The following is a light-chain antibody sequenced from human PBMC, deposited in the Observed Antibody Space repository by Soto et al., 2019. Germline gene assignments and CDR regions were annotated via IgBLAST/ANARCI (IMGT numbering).Light chain of an antibody. CDR3: QQYISFSS. CDR2: KAS. CDR1: QSISSW. V-gene: IGKV1-5*03. Sequence: DIQMTQSPSTLSASVGDRVTITCRASQSISSWLAWYQQKPGKAPKLLIYKASSLESGVPSRLSGSGSGTEFTLTISSLQPDDFATYYCQQYISFSSFGQGTKVEIK. J-gene: IGKJ1*01.